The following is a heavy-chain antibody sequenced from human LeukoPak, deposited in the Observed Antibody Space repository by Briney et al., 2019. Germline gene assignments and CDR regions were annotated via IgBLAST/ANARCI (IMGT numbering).Heavy chain of an antibody. D-gene: IGHD2-2*03. CDR2: IHYSGST. J-gene: IGHJ4*02. V-gene: IGHV4-59*08. CDR1: GGSISNYY. Sequence: SETLSLTCTVSGGSISNYYWSWIRQPPGKGLEWIGYIHYSGSTNYNPSLKSRVTISVDTSKTQFSLKLSSVTAADTAVYYCARLPRWGGYCIWGQGTRVIVSS. CDR3: ARLPRWGGYCI.